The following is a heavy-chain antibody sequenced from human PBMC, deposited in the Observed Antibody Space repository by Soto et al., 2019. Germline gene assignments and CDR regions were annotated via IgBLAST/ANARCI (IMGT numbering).Heavy chain of an antibody. CDR2: IVPMFGIP. CDR1: GGTFSSYA. J-gene: IGHJ6*03. Sequence: SVKVSCKASGGTFSSYAINWVRQAPGQGLEWMGRIVPMFGIPNFAPKFQGRVTMTADRSTTTAYMELSSLRSEDTAVYYCASGPYTSSSGGYYYYYMDVWGKATTVTVSS. V-gene: IGHV1-69*04. CDR3: ASGPYTSSSGGYYYYYMDV. D-gene: IGHD6-6*01.